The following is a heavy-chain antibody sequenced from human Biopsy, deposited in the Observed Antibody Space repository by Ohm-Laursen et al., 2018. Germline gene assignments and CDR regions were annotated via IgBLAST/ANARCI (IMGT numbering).Heavy chain of an antibody. CDR1: GRTFSDYR. Sequence: GTLSLTCPVFGRTFSDYRWTWIRQPPGKGLEWIGQINQSGSTNYNPSLKSRVTISADASKYEFSLRLTSVTAADTAVYFCGNEVYGRDYWGLGARVTVSS. V-gene: IGHV4-34*08. J-gene: IGHJ4*02. D-gene: IGHD4-17*01. CDR3: GNEVYGRDY. CDR2: INQSGST.